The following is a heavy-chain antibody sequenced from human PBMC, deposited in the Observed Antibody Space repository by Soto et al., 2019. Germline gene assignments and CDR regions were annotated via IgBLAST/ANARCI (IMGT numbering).Heavy chain of an antibody. CDR3: AGGDHWRLVDY. D-gene: IGHD3-16*01. CDR2: IYTTGD. Sequence: PSETLSLTCTVSGVSITTRYWSWIRQPPGKGLEWVGYIYTTGDNYNPSLMSRASMSLDTSKNLFSLRLRAVTAADSACYYCAGGDHWRLVDYWGRGNLVTVSS. V-gene: IGHV4-4*08. CDR1: GVSITTRY. J-gene: IGHJ4*02.